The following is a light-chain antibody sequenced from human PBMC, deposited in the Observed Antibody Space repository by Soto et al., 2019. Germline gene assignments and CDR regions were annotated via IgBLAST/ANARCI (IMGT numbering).Light chain of an antibody. CDR3: QQFGSSPRGT. CDR1: QSVSSSY. V-gene: IGKV3-20*01. Sequence: EIVLTQSPGTLSLSPGERATLSCRASQSVSSSYLAWYQQKPGQAPRLLIYGASSRATGIADRFSDSGSGTDFTLTISRLEPEDFAVYYCQQFGSSPRGTFGQGTKVEIK. J-gene: IGKJ1*01. CDR2: GAS.